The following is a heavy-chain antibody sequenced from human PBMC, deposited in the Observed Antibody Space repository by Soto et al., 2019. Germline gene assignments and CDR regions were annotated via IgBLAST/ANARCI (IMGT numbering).Heavy chain of an antibody. CDR2: INVYNGNT. CDR3: ARGVGSVSYYNQYNWFDP. D-gene: IGHD3-10*01. J-gene: IGHJ5*02. V-gene: IGHV1-18*01. CDR1: GYTFTNYG. Sequence: QVQLVQSGGEVKKPGASVKVSCKASGYTFTNYGISWVRQAPGQGLEWMGWINVYNGNTKYAQKVQGRVTMTTDTATNTAYMALRSLRSDDTAVYYCARGVGSVSYYNQYNWFDPWGQGTLVTVSS.